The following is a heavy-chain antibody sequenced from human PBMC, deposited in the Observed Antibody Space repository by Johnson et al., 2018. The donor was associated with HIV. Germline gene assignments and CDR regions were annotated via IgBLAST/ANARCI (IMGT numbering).Heavy chain of an antibody. Sequence: MQLVESGGGLVQPGGSLRLSCAASGFTFSSYDMHWVRQATGKGLEWVSAIGTAGDTYYPGSVKGRLTISRENAKNSLYLQMNSLRAEDTALYYCARGMYYYDTSGYLIRPRAFDIWGQGTVVTVSS. J-gene: IGHJ3*02. D-gene: IGHD3-22*01. CDR3: ARGMYYYDTSGYLIRPRAFDI. CDR2: IGTAGDT. V-gene: IGHV3-13*01. CDR1: GFTFSSYD.